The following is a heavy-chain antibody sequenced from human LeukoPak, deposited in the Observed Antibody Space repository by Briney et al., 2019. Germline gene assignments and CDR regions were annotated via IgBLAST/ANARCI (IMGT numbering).Heavy chain of an antibody. CDR3: ARDYCSGGSCYSDY. CDR2: ISSSGSTI. Sequence: GGSLRLSCAASGFTFSSYEMNWVRQAPGKGLEWVSYISSSGSTIYYADSVKGRFTISRDNAKNSLYLQMNRLRAEDTAVYYCARDYCSGGSCYSDYWGQGTLVTVSS. D-gene: IGHD2-15*01. J-gene: IGHJ4*02. V-gene: IGHV3-48*03. CDR1: GFTFSSYE.